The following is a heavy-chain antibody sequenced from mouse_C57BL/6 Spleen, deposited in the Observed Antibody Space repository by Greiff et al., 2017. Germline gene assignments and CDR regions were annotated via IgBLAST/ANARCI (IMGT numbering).Heavy chain of an antibody. J-gene: IGHJ3*01. CDR3: ASGGVFAY. Sequence: EVQLQQSGPELVKPGASVKISCKASGYTFTDYYMNWVKQSHGKSLEWIGDINPNNGGTSYNQKFKGKATLTVDKSSSTAYMELRSLTSEDSAVYYCASGGVFAYWGQGTLVTVSA. CDR2: INPNNGGT. CDR1: GYTFTDYY. V-gene: IGHV1-26*01.